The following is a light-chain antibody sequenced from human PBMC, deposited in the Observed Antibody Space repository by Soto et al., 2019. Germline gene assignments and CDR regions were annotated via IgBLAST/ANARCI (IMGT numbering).Light chain of an antibody. CDR3: QQANSFPHT. CDR2: ATS. Sequence: DIQMTQSPSSVSASIGDRVTITCRASQGINNWLAWYQQTPGKAPNLLIYATSTLQSGVPSRFSGSGSGTEFTLTSSSLQPEDFATYYCQQANSFPHTVGGGTKVEIK. CDR1: QGINNW. V-gene: IGKV1-12*01. J-gene: IGKJ4*01.